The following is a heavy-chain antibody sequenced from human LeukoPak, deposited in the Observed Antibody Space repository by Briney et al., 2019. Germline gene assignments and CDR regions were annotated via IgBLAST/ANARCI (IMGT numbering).Heavy chain of an antibody. V-gene: IGHV3-30*18. J-gene: IGHJ4*02. CDR2: ISYDGSNK. CDR3: AKASSAGLRYFDWLSNPIDY. D-gene: IGHD3-9*01. Sequence: QPGGSLRLSCAASGFTFSSYWMSWVRQAPGKGLEWVAVISYDGSNKYYADSVKGRFTISRDNSKNTLYLQMNSLRAEDTAVYYCAKASSAGLRYFDWLSNPIDYWGQGTLVTVSS. CDR1: GFTFSSYW.